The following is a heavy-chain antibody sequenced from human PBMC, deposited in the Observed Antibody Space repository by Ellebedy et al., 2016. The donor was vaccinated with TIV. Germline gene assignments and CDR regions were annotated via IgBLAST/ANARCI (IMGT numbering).Heavy chain of an antibody. Sequence: ASVKVSCXASGYTFTSYGISWVRQAPGQGLEWMGWISAYNGNTNYAQKLQGRVTITADESTSTAYMELSSLRSEDTAVYYCARHRGVRGVIFYWGQGTLVTVSS. CDR3: ARHRGVRGVIFY. D-gene: IGHD3-10*01. CDR1: GYTFTSYG. J-gene: IGHJ4*02. V-gene: IGHV1-18*01. CDR2: ISAYNGNT.